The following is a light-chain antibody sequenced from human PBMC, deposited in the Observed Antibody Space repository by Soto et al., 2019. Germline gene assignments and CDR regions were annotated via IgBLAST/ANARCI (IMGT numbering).Light chain of an antibody. CDR1: SSDVDGSNS. V-gene: IGLV2-14*01. J-gene: IGLJ1*01. CDR3: SSYTSSSTPYV. CDR2: DVS. Sequence: QSVLTQPASVSGSPGQSITISCTGTSSDVDGSNSVSWYQQHPGKAPKLMIYDVSNRPSGVSNRFSGSKSGNTASLTISGLQAEDEADYYCSSYTSSSTPYVFGTGTKVTVL.